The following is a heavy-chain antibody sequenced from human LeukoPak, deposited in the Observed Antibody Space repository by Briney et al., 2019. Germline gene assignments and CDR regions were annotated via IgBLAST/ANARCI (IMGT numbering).Heavy chain of an antibody. D-gene: IGHD3-22*01. CDR1: GGSISSYY. V-gene: IGHV4-59*01. Sequence: SETRSLTCTGSGGSISSYYWSWIRQPPGKGLEWIGYIYYSGSTNYNPSLKSRVTISVDTSKNQFSLKLSSVTAADTAVYYCARVKDYYDSSGPPDYWGQGTLVTVSS. CDR3: ARVKDYYDSSGPPDY. J-gene: IGHJ4*02. CDR2: IYYSGST.